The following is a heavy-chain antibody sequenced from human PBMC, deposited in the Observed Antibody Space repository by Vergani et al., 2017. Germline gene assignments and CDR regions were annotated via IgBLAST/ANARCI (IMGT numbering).Heavy chain of an antibody. Sequence: QVQLVESGGGVVQPGRSLRLSCAASGFTFSSYGMHWVRQAPGKGLEWVAVIWYDGSNKYYADSVKGRFTISRDNSKNTLYLQMNSLRAEDTAVYYCAGDQQKAGLGELSTHDAFDIWGQGTMVTVSS. V-gene: IGHV3-33*01. CDR3: AGDQQKAGLGELSTHDAFDI. D-gene: IGHD3-16*02. J-gene: IGHJ3*02. CDR1: GFTFSSYG. CDR2: IWYDGSNK.